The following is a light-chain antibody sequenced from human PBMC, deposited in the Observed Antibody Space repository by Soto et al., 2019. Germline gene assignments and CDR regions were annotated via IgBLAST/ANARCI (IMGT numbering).Light chain of an antibody. J-gene: IGKJ1*01. CDR2: GAS. Sequence: EKVLTQSPGTLSLSPGERATLSCRASQSVGSYLGWYQKKPGQAPRLLIYGASNRATGIPDRFSGSGSGTDFTLTSSRLEPEDFAVYYCQHYGGPPPWTFGQGTKVEIK. CDR1: QSVGSY. V-gene: IGKV3-20*01. CDR3: QHYGGPPPWT.